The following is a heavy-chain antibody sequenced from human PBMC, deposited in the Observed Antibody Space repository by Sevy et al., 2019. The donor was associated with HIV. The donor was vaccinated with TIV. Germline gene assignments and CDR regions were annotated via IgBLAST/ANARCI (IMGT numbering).Heavy chain of an antibody. Sequence: GESLKISCEASGFIFSNVWMSWVRQAPGKGLECVGRIKSKADGGTTDYSAPVKGRFTISRDDSKNTLYLQMTSLKTEDTGVYFCTADPVHYYYYYMDVWGKGTTVTV. V-gene: IGHV3-15*01. CDR2: IKSKADGGTT. CDR3: TADPVHYYYYYMDV. J-gene: IGHJ6*03. CDR1: GFIFSNVW. D-gene: IGHD1-1*01.